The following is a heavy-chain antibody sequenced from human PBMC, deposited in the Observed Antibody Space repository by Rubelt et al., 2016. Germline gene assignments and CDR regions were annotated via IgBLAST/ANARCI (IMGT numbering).Heavy chain of an antibody. D-gene: IGHD1-7*01. CDR1: GFTFSSYS. J-gene: IGHJ4*02. Sequence: EVQLVESGGGLVKPGGSLRLSCAASGFTFSSYSMNWVRQAPGKGLEWVSSISSSSSYIYYADSVKGRFTVSRDNSKNTLHLQMNNLRAEDTAVYYCGRGLGLELCNWGQGTLVTVSS. CDR3: GRGLGLELCN. V-gene: IGHV3-21*01. CDR2: ISSSSSYI.